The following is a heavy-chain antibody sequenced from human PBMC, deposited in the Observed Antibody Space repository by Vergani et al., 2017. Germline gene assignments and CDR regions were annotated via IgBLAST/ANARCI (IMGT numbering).Heavy chain of an antibody. CDR2: ISSSSSYI. V-gene: IGHV3-21*01. CDR1: GFTFSSYS. J-gene: IGHJ4*02. CDR3: ASDDPRACFDY. Sequence: EVQLVESGGGLVKPGGSLRLSCAASGFTFSSYSMNWVRQAPGKGLEWVSSISSSSSYIYYADSQKGLFTISRDKAQNSLYLQMNSLRAEDTAVYYCASDDPRACFDYWGQGTLVTVSS.